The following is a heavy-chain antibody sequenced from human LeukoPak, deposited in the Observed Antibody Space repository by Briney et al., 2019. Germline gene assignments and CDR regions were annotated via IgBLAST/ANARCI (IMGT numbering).Heavy chain of an antibody. J-gene: IGHJ4*02. Sequence: SETLSLTCAVHGGSFSGYYWSWIRQPPGKGLEWIGEINHSGSTNYNPSLKSRVTISVDTSKNQFSLKLSSVTAADTAVYYCARDPGGYSSSFFDYWGQGTLVTVSS. D-gene: IGHD6-13*01. CDR2: INHSGST. CDR3: ARDPGGYSSSFFDY. V-gene: IGHV4-34*01. CDR1: GGSFSGYY.